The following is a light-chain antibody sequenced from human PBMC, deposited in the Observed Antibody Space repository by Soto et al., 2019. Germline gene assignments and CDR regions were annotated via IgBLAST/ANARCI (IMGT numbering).Light chain of an antibody. Sequence: QSVLTKPHSVSAAPGQKVTISFSGSSSNIGGNSVSWYQQLPGTAPKLLIYDDDKRPSGIPDRFSGSKSGTSATLGITGCQTGDEADYYCGSWDSSLSAYVFGTGTKVTVL. CDR1: SSNIGGNS. J-gene: IGLJ1*01. CDR2: DDD. V-gene: IGLV1-51*01. CDR3: GSWDSSLSAYV.